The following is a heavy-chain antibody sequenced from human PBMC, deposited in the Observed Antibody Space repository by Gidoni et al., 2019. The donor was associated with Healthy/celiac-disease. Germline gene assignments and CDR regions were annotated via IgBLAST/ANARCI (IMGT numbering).Heavy chain of an antibody. Sequence: EVQLVESGGGLVKPGGSLRLSCAASGFTFSSHSMNWVRQAPGKGLEWVSSISSSSSYIYYADSVKGRFTISRDNAKNSLYLQMNSLRAEDTAVYYCARDDLSDFNDYWGQGTLVTVSS. D-gene: IGHD3-3*01. V-gene: IGHV3-21*01. CDR2: ISSSSSYI. CDR3: ARDDLSDFNDY. J-gene: IGHJ4*02. CDR1: GFTFSSHS.